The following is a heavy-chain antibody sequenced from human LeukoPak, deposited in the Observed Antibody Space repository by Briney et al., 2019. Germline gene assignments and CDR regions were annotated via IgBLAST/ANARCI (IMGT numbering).Heavy chain of an antibody. CDR1: GFTVSSNY. D-gene: IGHD6-19*01. Sequence: GGSLRLSCAASGFTVSSNYMSWVRQAPGKGLEWVSVIYSGGGTYYTDSVKGRFTISRDNSKNTLYLQMNSLRAEDTAVYYCASSIAVAGPFDYWGQGTLVTVSS. J-gene: IGHJ4*02. V-gene: IGHV3-53*01. CDR3: ASSIAVAGPFDY. CDR2: IYSGGGT.